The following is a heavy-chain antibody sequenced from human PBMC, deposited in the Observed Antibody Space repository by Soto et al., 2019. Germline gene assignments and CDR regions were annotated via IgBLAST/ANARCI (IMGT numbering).Heavy chain of an antibody. V-gene: IGHV1-8*01. CDR1: GYTFTSYD. D-gene: IGHD4-4*01. Sequence: QVQLVQSGAEVKKPGASVKVSCKASGYTFTSYDINWVRQATGQGLEWMGWMNPNSGNTGYAQKFLGRVTMTRNTSISTAYMELSSLRSEDTAVYYSARDSNYRMRFDPWGQGTLVTVSS. CDR2: MNPNSGNT. J-gene: IGHJ5*02. CDR3: ARDSNYRMRFDP.